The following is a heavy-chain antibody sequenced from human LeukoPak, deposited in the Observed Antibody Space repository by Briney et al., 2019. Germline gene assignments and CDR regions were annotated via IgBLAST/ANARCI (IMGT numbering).Heavy chain of an antibody. CDR3: ARLGGNAFDI. D-gene: IGHD1-1*01. CDR2: ISSSSSYI. V-gene: IGHV3-21*01. CDR1: GFTFSSYS. J-gene: IGHJ3*02. Sequence: GGSLRLSCAASGFTFSSYSMNWVRQAPGKGLEWVSSISSSSSYIYYADSVKGRFTTSRDNAKNSLYLQMNSLRAEDTAVYYCARLGGNAFDIWGQGTMVTVSS.